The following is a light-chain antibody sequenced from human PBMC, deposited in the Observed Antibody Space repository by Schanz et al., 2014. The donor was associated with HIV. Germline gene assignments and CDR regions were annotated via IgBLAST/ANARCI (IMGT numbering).Light chain of an antibody. CDR3: QQYGSLPIT. J-gene: IGKJ5*01. Sequence: EIVMTQSPVTLSVSPGERATLSCRASESVSTNLAWYQQRPGQTPRIVIYGASNRATGIPHRFSGSGSGTDFTLTITRLEPEDFAVFYCQQYGSLPITFGQGTRLEIK. CDR2: GAS. V-gene: IGKV3-20*01. CDR1: ESVSTN.